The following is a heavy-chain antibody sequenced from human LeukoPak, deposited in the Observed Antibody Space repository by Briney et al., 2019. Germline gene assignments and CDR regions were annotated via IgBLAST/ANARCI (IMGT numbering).Heavy chain of an antibody. CDR2: IYYSGST. J-gene: IGHJ3*02. CDR1: GGSISSYY. V-gene: IGHV4-59*01. Sequence: SETLSLTCTVSGGSISSYYWSWIRQPPGKGLEWIGYIYYSGSTNYNPSLKSRVTISVDTSKNQFSLKLSSVTAADTAVYYCARDPYYYDSSGYYFNAFDIWGQGTMVTVSS. CDR3: ARDPYYYDSSGYYFNAFDI. D-gene: IGHD3-22*01.